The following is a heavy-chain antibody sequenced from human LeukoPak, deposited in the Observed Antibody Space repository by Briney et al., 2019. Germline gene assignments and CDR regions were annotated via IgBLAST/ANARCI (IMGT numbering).Heavy chain of an antibody. CDR3: ARPRAFSYGQMYYFDY. D-gene: IGHD5-18*01. CDR1: GYIFTDYY. J-gene: IGHJ4*02. Sequence: GASVKVSCKTSGYIFTDYYIHWVRQAPGQGLEWMGWINPSTGGTNYAQKFQGRVTMTRDTSISTAYMELSRLRSDDTAVYYCARPRAFSYGQMYYFDYWGQGALVTVSS. V-gene: IGHV1-2*02. CDR2: INPSTGGT.